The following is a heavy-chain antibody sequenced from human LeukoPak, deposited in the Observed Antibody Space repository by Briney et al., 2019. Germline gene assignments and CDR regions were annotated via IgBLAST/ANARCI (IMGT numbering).Heavy chain of an antibody. Sequence: GRSLRLSCAASGFTFSTYIMSWVRQTPGKGLEWVSYISSSSTIYYADSVRGRFTISRDNAKNSLYLQMNSLRAEDTAVYYCATLDKHSDYWGQGTLVTVSS. V-gene: IGHV3-48*04. CDR3: ATLDKHSDY. CDR1: GFTFSTYI. J-gene: IGHJ4*02. CDR2: ISSSSTI.